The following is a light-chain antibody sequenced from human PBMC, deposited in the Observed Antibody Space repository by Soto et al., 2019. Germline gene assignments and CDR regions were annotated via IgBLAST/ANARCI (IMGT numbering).Light chain of an antibody. CDR2: EVS. J-gene: IGLJ2*01. Sequence: QSALTQPASVSGSPGQSITISCTGNSSDVGSYNLVSWYQQHPGKAPKLMIYEVSKRPSGVSNRFSGSKSGNTASLTISGLQAEDEADYYCCSYAGSSTLNVVFGGGTKLTVL. V-gene: IGLV2-23*02. CDR3: CSYAGSSTLNVV. CDR1: SSDVGSYNL.